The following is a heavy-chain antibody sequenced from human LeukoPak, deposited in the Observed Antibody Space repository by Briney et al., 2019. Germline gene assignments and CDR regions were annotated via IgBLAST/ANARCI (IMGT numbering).Heavy chain of an antibody. CDR3: AREVVGFWSGYPNWFDP. V-gene: IGHV4-31*03. CDR2: ISYSGNT. CDR1: RGSISSAGYF. Sequence: SETLSLTCTVSRGSISSAGYFWTWIRQHPGQGLEWIGYISYSGNTNYNPALTSRVTMSLDTSKNQFSLKLSSVTAADTAVYYCAREVVGFWSGYPNWFDPWGQGTLVTVSS. J-gene: IGHJ5*02. D-gene: IGHD3-3*01.